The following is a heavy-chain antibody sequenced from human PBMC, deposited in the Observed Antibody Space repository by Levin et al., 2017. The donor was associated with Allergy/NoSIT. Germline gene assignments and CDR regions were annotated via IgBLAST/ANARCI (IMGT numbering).Heavy chain of an antibody. CDR1: FFSLIGYW. CDR2: LLLSLRPP. D-gene: IGHD2-15*01. Sequence: LPFSSSFFSLIGYWIYLVRQAPVTFLFFFSFLLLSLRPPVSADSAKGRFTISRDNAKNTLYLQMNILRAEDTAVYYCARGGGWRFDYWGQGSLVSVSS. J-gene: IGHJ4*02. CDR3: ARGGGWRFDY. V-gene: IGHV3-74*01.